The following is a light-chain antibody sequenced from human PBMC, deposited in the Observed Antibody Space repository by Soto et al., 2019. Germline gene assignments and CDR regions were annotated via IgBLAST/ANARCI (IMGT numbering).Light chain of an antibody. Sequence: DIQMTHSPSSLSASVGDRVTITCRASQSISSYLNWYQQKPGKAPKLLIYAASSLKSGVPSRFSGSGSGTDFTLTISSLQPEDFATYYCQPSYSTPVTFGQGTKLEIK. CDR3: QPSYSTPVT. CDR2: AAS. V-gene: IGKV1-39*01. CDR1: QSISSY. J-gene: IGKJ2*01.